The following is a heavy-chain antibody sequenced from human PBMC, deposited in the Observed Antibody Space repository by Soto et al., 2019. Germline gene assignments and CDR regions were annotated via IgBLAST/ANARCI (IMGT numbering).Heavy chain of an antibody. Sequence: HPGGSLRLSCAASGFTFSDHYIDWVRQAPGKGLEWVGRSRDKANSYTTEYAASVKGRFTISRDDSKNSLYLQMNRLKTEDTAVYYCAKVASRSQTREFDYRGQGTQVTVS. D-gene: IGHD6-13*01. CDR1: GFTFSDHY. CDR3: AKVASRSQTREFDY. V-gene: IGHV3-72*01. J-gene: IGHJ4*02. CDR2: SRDKANSYTT.